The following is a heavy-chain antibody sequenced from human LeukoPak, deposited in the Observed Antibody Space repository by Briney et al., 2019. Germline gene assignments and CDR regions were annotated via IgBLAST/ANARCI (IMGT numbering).Heavy chain of an antibody. D-gene: IGHD3-22*01. J-gene: IGHJ3*02. V-gene: IGHV4-4*02. Sequence: SETLSLSCAVSGGSISSSNWWSWVRQPPGKGLEWIGEIYHSGSTNYNPSLKSRVTISVDKSKNQFSLKLSSVTAADTAVYYCARDYDSSGYYGLFDIWGQGTMVTVSS. CDR2: IYHSGST. CDR1: GGSISSSNW. CDR3: ARDYDSSGYYGLFDI.